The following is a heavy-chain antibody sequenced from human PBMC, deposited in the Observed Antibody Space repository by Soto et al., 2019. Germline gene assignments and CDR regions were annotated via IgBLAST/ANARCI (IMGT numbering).Heavy chain of an antibody. Sequence: GGSLRLSCAASGFTFSSYGMHWVRQAPGKGLEWVAVIWYDGSNKYYADSVKGRFTISRDNSKNTLYLQMNSLRAEDTALYYCAKSTGGTANGMGVWGQGTTVTVSS. J-gene: IGHJ6*02. V-gene: IGHV3-30*02. CDR2: IWYDGSNK. CDR1: GFTFSSYG. CDR3: AKSTGGTANGMGV. D-gene: IGHD2-8*02.